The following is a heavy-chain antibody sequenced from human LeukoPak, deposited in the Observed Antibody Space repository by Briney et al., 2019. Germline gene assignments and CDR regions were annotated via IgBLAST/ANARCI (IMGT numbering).Heavy chain of an antibody. D-gene: IGHD3-9*01. Sequence: TLSLTCTVSGGSISSSSYYWSWIRQPPGKGLEWIGEINHSGSTNYNPSLKSRVTISVDTSKNQFSLKLSSVTAADTAVYYCARGGYDILTGYYVDYWGQGTLVTVSS. CDR2: INHSGST. V-gene: IGHV4-39*07. J-gene: IGHJ4*02. CDR3: ARGGYDILTGYYVDY. CDR1: GGSISSSSYY.